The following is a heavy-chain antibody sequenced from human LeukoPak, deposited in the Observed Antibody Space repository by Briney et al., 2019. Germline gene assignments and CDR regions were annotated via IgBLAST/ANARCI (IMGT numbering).Heavy chain of an antibody. CDR3: ARGAGTLTPPDY. D-gene: IGHD6-19*01. CDR2: INPNSGAT. Sequence: ASVKVSCKASGYTFTCYYIHWVRQEPGQGLEWMGRINPNSGATNYAQKFQGRVTMTRDTSISTAYMELSRLRSDDTAVYYCARGAGTLTPPDYWGQGTLVTVSS. CDR1: GYTFTCYY. V-gene: IGHV1-2*06. J-gene: IGHJ4*02.